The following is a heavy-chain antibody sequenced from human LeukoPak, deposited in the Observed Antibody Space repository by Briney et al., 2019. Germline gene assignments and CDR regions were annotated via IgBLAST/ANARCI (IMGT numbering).Heavy chain of an antibody. V-gene: IGHV3-30*18. CDR2: ISYDGSSK. J-gene: IGHJ4*02. CDR1: GFTFNSYG. Sequence: GRSLRLSCAASGFTFNSYGMHWVRQASGKGLEWVAIISYDGSSKYYAGSVQGRFTISRDNSYNTLYLQMNSLKTEDTAVYYCAKDSSSWYSGDYFDYWGQGTLVTVSS. D-gene: IGHD6-13*01. CDR3: AKDSSSWYSGDYFDY.